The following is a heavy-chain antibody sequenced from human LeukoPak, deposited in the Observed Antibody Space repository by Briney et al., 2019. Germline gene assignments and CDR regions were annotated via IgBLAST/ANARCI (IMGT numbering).Heavy chain of an antibody. J-gene: IGHJ4*02. CDR1: GFTFSSYN. Sequence: GGSLRLSCAASGFTFSSYNMNWVRQAPGKGLEWVSSITTSSYIYYADSVKGRFTISRDNAKNSLSLQMNNLRAEDTAVYYCARDREYVPDFWGQGTLVTVSS. CDR2: ITTSSYI. V-gene: IGHV3-21*01. CDR3: ARDREYVPDF. D-gene: IGHD2-2*01.